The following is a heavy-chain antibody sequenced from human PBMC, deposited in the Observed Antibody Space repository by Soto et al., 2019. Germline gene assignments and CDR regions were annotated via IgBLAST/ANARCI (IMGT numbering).Heavy chain of an antibody. V-gene: IGHV4-30-2*02. Sequence: ASETLSLTCAVSGGSISSGGYSWSWIRQPPGKGLEWIGYIYHSGSTYYNPSLKSRVSISVDRSKNQFSLKLSSVTAADTAVYYCASFIAAAGNDAFDIWGQGTMVT. D-gene: IGHD6-13*01. J-gene: IGHJ3*02. CDR3: ASFIAAAGNDAFDI. CDR2: IYHSGST. CDR1: GGSISSGGYS.